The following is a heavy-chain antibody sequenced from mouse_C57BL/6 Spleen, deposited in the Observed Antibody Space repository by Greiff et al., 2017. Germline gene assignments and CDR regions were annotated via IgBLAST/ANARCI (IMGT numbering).Heavy chain of an antibody. Sequence: QVQLKQSGAELAKPGASVKLSCKASGYTFTSYWMHWVQQRPGQGLEWLGYINPSSGYTKYNQKFKDKATLTADKSSSTAYMQLSSLTYEDTAVYYCARSVYYSCAYWGQETLVTVSA. V-gene: IGHV1-7*01. J-gene: IGHJ3*01. CDR3: ARSVYYSCAY. CDR1: GYTFTSYW. D-gene: IGHD2-1*01. CDR2: INPSSGYT.